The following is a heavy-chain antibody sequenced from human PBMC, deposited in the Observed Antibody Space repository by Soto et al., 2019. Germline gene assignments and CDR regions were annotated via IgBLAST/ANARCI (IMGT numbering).Heavy chain of an antibody. D-gene: IGHD5-12*01. CDR3: ARDHSAYEQSYGLDV. Sequence: DSVKDRLTISRDNSKNTLYLEMTSLRAEDTAVYYCARDHSAYEQSYGLDVWGQGTTVTVSS. V-gene: IGHV3-30*01. J-gene: IGHJ6*02.